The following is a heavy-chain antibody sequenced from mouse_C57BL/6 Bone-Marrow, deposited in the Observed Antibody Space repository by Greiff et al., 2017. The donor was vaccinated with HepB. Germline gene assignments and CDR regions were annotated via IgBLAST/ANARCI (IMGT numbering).Heavy chain of an antibody. CDR3: ARRTAQAMYAMDY. CDR2: INPNNGGT. J-gene: IGHJ4*01. Sequence: EVQLQQSGPELVKPGASVKISCKASGYTFTDYYMNWVKQSHGKSLEWIGDINPNNGGTSYNQKFKGKATLTVDKSSSTAYMELRSLTSEDSAVYYFARRTAQAMYAMDYWGQGTSVTVSS. V-gene: IGHV1-26*01. CDR1: GYTFTDYY. D-gene: IGHD3-2*02.